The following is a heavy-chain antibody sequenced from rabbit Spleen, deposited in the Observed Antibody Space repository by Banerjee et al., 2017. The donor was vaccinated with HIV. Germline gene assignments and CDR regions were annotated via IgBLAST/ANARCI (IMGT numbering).Heavy chain of an antibody. CDR1: GFSFSSSDY. CDR3: ARSDYVGGTWVPYFFKL. CDR2: AYAGSSGST. Sequence: QSLEESGGDLVKPGASLTLTCTASGFSFSSSDYMCWVRQAPGKGLEWVACAYAGSSGSTYSATWAKGRFTISKTSSTTVTLQMTSLTAADTATYFCARSDYVGGTWVPYFFKLWGPGTLVTVS. D-gene: IGHD2-1*01. J-gene: IGHJ4*01. V-gene: IGHV1S40*01.